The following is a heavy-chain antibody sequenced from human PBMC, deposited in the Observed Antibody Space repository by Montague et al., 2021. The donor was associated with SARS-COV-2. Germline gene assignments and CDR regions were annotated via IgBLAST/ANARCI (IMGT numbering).Heavy chain of an antibody. V-gene: IGHV4-34*01. J-gene: IGHJ6*02. CDR2: INHSANT. Sequence: SETLSLTCAVHGGSLSGYYWSWIRQPPEKWLEWIVEINHSANTKXNPSLKSPVTISIDTSKNQFSLKMTSVTAADTATYYCASGIYPSGSYYNRYYCGLNIWGPGTTVIVSS. D-gene: IGHD3-10*01. CDR3: ASGIYPSGSYYNRYYCGLNI. CDR1: GGSLSGYY.